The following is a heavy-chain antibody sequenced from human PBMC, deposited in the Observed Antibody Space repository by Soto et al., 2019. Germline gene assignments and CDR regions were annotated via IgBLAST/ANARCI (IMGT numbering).Heavy chain of an antibody. V-gene: IGHV1-69*01. CDR2: IIPIFGTA. J-gene: IGHJ6*02. CDR1: GGPLSSYA. CDR3: ARYYYDSSGYYHRLYYYGMDV. D-gene: IGHD3-22*01. Sequence: SVKVACKASGGPLSSYAISWGRQAPGQGLEWMGGIIPIFGTANYAQKFQGRVTITADESTSTAYMELSSLRSEDTAVYYCARYYYDSSGYYHRLYYYGMDVWGQGTTVTVSS.